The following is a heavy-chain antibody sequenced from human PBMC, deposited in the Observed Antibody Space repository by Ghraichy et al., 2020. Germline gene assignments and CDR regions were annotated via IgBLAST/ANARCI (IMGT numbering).Heavy chain of an antibody. V-gene: IGHV3-30*02. CDR2: IRYDGSNK. CDR3: AKDGRSTSYGAYFDY. Sequence: GGSLRLSCAASGFTFSSYGMHWVRQAPGKGLEWVAFIRYDGSNKYYADSVKGRFTISRDNSKNTLYLQMNSLRAEDTAVYYCAKDGRSTSYGAYFDYWGQEPWSPSPQ. D-gene: IGHD2-2*01. J-gene: IGHJ4*01. CDR1: GFTFSSYG.